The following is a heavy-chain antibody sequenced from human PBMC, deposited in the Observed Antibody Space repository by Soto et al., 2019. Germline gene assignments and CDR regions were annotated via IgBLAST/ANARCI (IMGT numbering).Heavy chain of an antibody. CDR1: GFTFDDYA. CDR3: AKDMGPVAGTYVDY. CDR2: ISWNSGSI. V-gene: IGHV3-9*01. J-gene: IGHJ4*02. D-gene: IGHD6-19*01. Sequence: GGSLRLSCAASGFTFDDYAMHWVRQAPGKGLEWVSGISWNSGSIGYADSVKGRFTISRDNAKNSLYLQMNSLRAEDTALYYCAKDMGPVAGTYVDYWGQGT.